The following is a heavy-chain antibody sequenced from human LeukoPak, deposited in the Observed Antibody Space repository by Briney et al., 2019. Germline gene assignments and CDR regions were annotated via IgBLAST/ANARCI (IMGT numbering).Heavy chain of an antibody. D-gene: IGHD2-8*01. Sequence: PGGSLRLSCAASGFTLSSYSMNWVRQAPGKGLEWVSSISSSSSYIYYADSVKGRFTISRDNAKNSLYLQMNSLRAEDTAVYYCAREARDLRNGVDYWGQGTLVTVSS. CDR3: AREARDLRNGVDY. CDR1: GFTLSSYS. CDR2: ISSSSSYI. J-gene: IGHJ4*02. V-gene: IGHV3-21*01.